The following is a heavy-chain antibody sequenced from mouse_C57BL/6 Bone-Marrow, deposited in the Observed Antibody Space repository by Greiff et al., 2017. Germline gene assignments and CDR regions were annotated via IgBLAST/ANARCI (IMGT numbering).Heavy chain of an antibody. D-gene: IGHD3-3*01. J-gene: IGHJ1*03. CDR1: GYTFTSYW. CDR3: ARGLYWYFDV. CDR2: IYPGSGST. Sequence: QVQLQQPGAELVKPGASVKMSCKASGYTFTSYWITWVKQTPGQGLEWIGDIYPGSGSTNYTEKFKSKVTLTVDTSSSTAYMQLSSLTSEDSAVYYCARGLYWYFDVWGTGTTVTVSS. V-gene: IGHV1-55*01.